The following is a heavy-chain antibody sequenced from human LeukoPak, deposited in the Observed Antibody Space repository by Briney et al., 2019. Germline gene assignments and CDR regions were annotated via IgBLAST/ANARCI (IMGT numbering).Heavy chain of an antibody. CDR3: ARFRPYTIFGVVIKSDFDY. CDR2: INPNSGGT. V-gene: IGHV1-2*02. Sequence: ASVKVSCKASGYTFTGYYMHWVRQAPGQGLEWMGWINPNSGGTNYAQKFQGRVTMTRNASISTAYMELSRLRCDDTAVYYCARFRPYTIFGVVIKSDFDYWGQGTLVTVSS. D-gene: IGHD3-3*01. J-gene: IGHJ4*02. CDR1: GYTFTGYY.